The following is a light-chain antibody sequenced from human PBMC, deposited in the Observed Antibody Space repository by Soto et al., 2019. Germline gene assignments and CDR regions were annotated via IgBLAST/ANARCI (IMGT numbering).Light chain of an antibody. Sequence: QSALTQPPSASGSPGQSVTISCTGTSSDVGAYNYVSWYQQHPGKAPKLMIYEVTKCPSGVPDRFSGSKSGNTASLTVSGLQAEDEDDYYCSSYSGNNTMIFGGGTKLTVL. CDR1: SSDVGAYNY. J-gene: IGLJ2*01. CDR3: SSYSGNNTMI. CDR2: EVT. V-gene: IGLV2-8*01.